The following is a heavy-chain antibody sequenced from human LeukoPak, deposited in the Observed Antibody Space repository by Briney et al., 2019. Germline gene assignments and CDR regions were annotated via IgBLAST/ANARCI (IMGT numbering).Heavy chain of an antibody. V-gene: IGHV3-30*02. D-gene: IGHD3-3*01. J-gene: IGHJ6*03. CDR2: IRYDGSNK. CDR1: GFTFSSYG. CDR3: AKDARFGVVIDYYYYYMDF. Sequence: GGSLRLSCAASGFTFSSYGMHWVPQAPGKGLEWVAFIRYDGSNKYYADSVKGRFTTSRDNTKNTLYLQMNSLRAENTGVYYGAKDARFGVVIDYYYYYMDFWGKGTTVTVSS.